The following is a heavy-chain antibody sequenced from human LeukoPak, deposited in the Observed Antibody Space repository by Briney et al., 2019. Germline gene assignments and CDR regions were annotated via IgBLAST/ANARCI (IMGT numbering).Heavy chain of an antibody. Sequence: PGGSLRLSCAASGFTFSSYGMHWVRQAPGKGLEWVAVISYDGSNKYYADSVKGRFTISRDNSKNTLYLQMNSLRAEDTAVYYCAKDGGEMATIMGFDYWGQGTLVTVSS. J-gene: IGHJ4*02. CDR2: ISYDGSNK. CDR3: AKDGGEMATIMGFDY. D-gene: IGHD5-24*01. CDR1: GFTFSSYG. V-gene: IGHV3-30*18.